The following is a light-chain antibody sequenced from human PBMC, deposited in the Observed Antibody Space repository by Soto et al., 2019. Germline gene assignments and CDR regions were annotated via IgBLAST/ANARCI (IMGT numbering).Light chain of an antibody. CDR3: QQFGSSPIT. V-gene: IGKV3-20*01. Sequence: EIVLTQSPGTLSLSPGERATLSCRASQSVSSSSLAWYQQKPGQAPRLLIYDTSSRATGIPDRFSGSGSGTDFTLTISRLEPEDSAIYYCQQFGSSPITFGQGTRLEIK. J-gene: IGKJ5*01. CDR2: DTS. CDR1: QSVSSSS.